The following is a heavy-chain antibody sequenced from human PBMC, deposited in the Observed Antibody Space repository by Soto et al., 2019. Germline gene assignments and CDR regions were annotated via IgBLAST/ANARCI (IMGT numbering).Heavy chain of an antibody. J-gene: IGHJ4*02. V-gene: IGHV3-23*01. Sequence: EVQLLESGGGLVQTGGSLRLSCAASGFAFNIYSMGWVRQAPGKGLEWFSVISGNGASTYYSESVKGRFTISRDLSKNTLFLQMNSLRAEDKAVYYCARLGGYSGYDPFDYWGQGTLVTVSS. CDR1: GFAFNIYS. D-gene: IGHD5-12*01. CDR3: ARLGGYSGYDPFDY. CDR2: ISGNGAST.